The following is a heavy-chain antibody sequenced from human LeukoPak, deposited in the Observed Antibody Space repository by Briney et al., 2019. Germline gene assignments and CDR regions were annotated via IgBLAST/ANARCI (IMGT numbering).Heavy chain of an antibody. CDR2: IRSKIYGGTT. V-gene: IGHV3-49*03. CDR1: GFTFDNYA. Sequence: PGGSLRLSCTASGFTFDNYAMSWFRQAPGKGLEWVGFIRSKIYGGTTEYAASVKGRFTISRDDSKSIAYLQMTSLKSEDTAVYYCVRYSGDADYWGQGTLATVSS. CDR3: VRYSGDADY. D-gene: IGHD5-12*01. J-gene: IGHJ4*02.